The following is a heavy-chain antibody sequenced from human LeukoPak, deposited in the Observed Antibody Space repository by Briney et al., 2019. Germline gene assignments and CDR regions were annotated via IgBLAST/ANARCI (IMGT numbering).Heavy chain of an antibody. J-gene: IGHJ4*02. V-gene: IGHV4-4*07. CDR3: ARALNPLPGTYYFDY. CDR1: GASINSHY. Sequence: KPSETLSLTCTVSGASINSHYWSWIRQPAGKGLEWIGRIYISGSTNNNSSLQSRVTMSVDTSKNQFSLKLSSVTAADTAVYYCARALNPLPGTYYFDYWGQGTLVTVSS. D-gene: IGHD2-15*01. CDR2: IYISGST.